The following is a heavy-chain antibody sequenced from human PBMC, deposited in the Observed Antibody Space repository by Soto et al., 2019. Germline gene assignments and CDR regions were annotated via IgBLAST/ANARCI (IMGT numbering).Heavy chain of an antibody. CDR2: ISGSGGST. CDR1: GFTFSRYA. CDR3: APKAGYCTNGVCYTHY. V-gene: IGHV3-23*01. Sequence: RLYCPASGFTFSRYAMSWVRQAPGKGLEWVSAISGSGGSTYYADSVKVRFTSSRDNSNNTLYLQMNSLRAEDTAVYYCAPKAGYCTNGVCYTHYCGQGTLVSGSS. J-gene: IGHJ4*02. D-gene: IGHD2-8*01.